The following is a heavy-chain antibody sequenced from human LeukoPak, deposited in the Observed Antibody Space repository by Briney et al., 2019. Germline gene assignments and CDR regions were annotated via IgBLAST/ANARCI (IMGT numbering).Heavy chain of an antibody. V-gene: IGHV5-51*01. D-gene: IGHD5-18*01. CDR1: GYSFTSYW. CDR2: IYPGDSDA. Sequence: GESLKISCKVSGYSFTSYWIVWVRQMPGKGLEWMGIIYPGDSDARYSPSFQGQVTISADKSITTAYLQWSSLKASDTAMYYCARHGRSGRGYSYGVFDYWGQGNLVTVSS. J-gene: IGHJ4*02. CDR3: ARHGRSGRGYSYGVFDY.